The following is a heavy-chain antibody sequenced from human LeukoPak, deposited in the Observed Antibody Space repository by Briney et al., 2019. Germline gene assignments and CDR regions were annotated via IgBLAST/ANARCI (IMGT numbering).Heavy chain of an antibody. CDR3: ARRSGSPFDY. CDR1: GFSLTDYA. CDR2: ISSSGNYI. Sequence: PGGPLRLSCEVFGFSLTDYAINWVRQAPGKGLEWLSSISSSGNYIYYLDSVKGRFSISRDTSKNSVYLQMSSLSAEDTAVYYCARRSGSPFDYWGRGALVTVSS. J-gene: IGHJ4*02. D-gene: IGHD1-26*01. V-gene: IGHV3-21*01.